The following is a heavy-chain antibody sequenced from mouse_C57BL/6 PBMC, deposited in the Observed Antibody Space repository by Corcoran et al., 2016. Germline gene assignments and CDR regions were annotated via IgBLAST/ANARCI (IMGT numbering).Heavy chain of an antibody. CDR3: ARTDYDGSWFAY. D-gene: IGHD2-4*01. V-gene: IGHV9-3*01. CDR1: GYTFTTYG. CDR2: INTYSGVP. J-gene: IGHJ3*01. Sequence: QIQLVQSGPELKKPGETVKISCKASGYTFTTYGMSWVKQAPGKGLKWMGWINTYSGVPTYADDFKGRFAFSLETSASTAYLQINNLKNEDTATYFCARTDYDGSWFAYWGQGTLVTVSA.